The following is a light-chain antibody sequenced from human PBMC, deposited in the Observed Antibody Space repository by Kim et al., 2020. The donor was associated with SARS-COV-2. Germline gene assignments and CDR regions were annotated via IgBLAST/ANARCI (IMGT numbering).Light chain of an antibody. CDR1: QSVNSN. V-gene: IGKV3-15*01. Sequence: EIVMTQSPATLSVSPGGRPTLSCRASQSVNSNLAWFQQKPGQAPRLLIYVASARATGIPTRFSGSGSGTEFTLTISSLQSEDFAVYYCQQYNNWPLTFGGGTKVDIK. CDR2: VAS. J-gene: IGKJ4*01. CDR3: QQYNNWPLT.